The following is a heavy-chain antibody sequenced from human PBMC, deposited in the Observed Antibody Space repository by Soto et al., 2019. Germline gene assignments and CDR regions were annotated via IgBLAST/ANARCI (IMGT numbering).Heavy chain of an antibody. J-gene: IGHJ1*01. CDR1: GFTFSSYG. CDR2: IWYDGSNK. Sequence: GGSLRLSCAASGFTFSSYGMHWVRQAPGKGLEWVAVIWYDGSNKYYADSVKGRFTISRDNSKNTLYLQMNSLRAEDTAVYYCAREQDGLVRWYFQHWGQGTLVTVSS. V-gene: IGHV3-33*01. D-gene: IGHD6-19*01. CDR3: AREQDGLVRWYFQH.